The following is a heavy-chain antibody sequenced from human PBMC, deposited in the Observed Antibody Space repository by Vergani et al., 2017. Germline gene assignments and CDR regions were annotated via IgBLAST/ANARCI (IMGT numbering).Heavy chain of an antibody. CDR3: AIDRRDYYDSSGYYGGEIDY. J-gene: IGHJ4*02. Sequence: EVQLVESGGGLVKPGGSLRLSCAASGFTFSNAWMSWVRQAPGKGLEWVGRIKSKTDGGTTDYAAPVKGRFTISRDDSKNTLYLQMNSLKTEDTAVYYCAIDRRDYYDSSGYYGGEIDYWGQGTLGTGSS. CDR1: GFTFSNAW. CDR2: IKSKTDGGTT. D-gene: IGHD3-22*01. V-gene: IGHV3-15*01.